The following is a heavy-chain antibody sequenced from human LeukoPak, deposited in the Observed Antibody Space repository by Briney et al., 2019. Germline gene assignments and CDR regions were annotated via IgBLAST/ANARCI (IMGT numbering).Heavy chain of an antibody. CDR3: ASGTVTTVYYYYMDV. J-gene: IGHJ6*03. Sequence: RASVKVSCKASGYTFTGYYMHWVRQAPGQGLEWMGWINPNSGGTNYAQKFQGRVTMTRDTAISTGYMELSRLRSDDTAVYYCASGTVTTVYYYYMDVWGKGTTVTVCS. V-gene: IGHV1-2*02. D-gene: IGHD4-11*01. CDR2: INPNSGGT. CDR1: GYTFTGYY.